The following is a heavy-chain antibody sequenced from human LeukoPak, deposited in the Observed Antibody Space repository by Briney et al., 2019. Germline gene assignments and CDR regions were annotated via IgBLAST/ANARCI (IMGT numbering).Heavy chain of an antibody. V-gene: IGHV3-7*01. CDR3: ARDGTYYYDSSGYYNYGMDV. J-gene: IGHJ6*02. CDR2: IKQDGSEK. CDR1: GFTFSSYW. D-gene: IGHD3-22*01. Sequence: PGGSLRLSCAASGFTFSSYWMSWVRQAPGKGLEWVANIKQDGSEKYYVDSVKGRFTISRDNAKNSLYLQMNSLRAEDTAVYYCARDGTYYYDSSGYYNYGMDVWGQGTTATVSS.